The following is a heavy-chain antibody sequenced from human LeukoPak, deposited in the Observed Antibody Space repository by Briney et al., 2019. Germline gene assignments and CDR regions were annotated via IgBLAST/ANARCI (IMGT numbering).Heavy chain of an antibody. V-gene: IGHV3-30*03. Sequence: GGSLRLSCAASGFTFSSYGMHWVRQAPGKGLEWVAVISYDGSNKYYADSVKGRFTISRDNSKNTLYLQMNSLRAEDTAVYYCASTSGWYEPIDYWGQGTLVTVSS. CDR1: GFTFSSYG. D-gene: IGHD6-19*01. J-gene: IGHJ4*02. CDR3: ASTSGWYEPIDY. CDR2: ISYDGSNK.